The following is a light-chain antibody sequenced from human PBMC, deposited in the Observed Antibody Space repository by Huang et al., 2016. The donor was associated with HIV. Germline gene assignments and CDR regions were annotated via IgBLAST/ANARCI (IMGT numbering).Light chain of an antibody. V-gene: IGKV2-28*01. Sequence: IVLTHSPLSLPVAPGQPASIACKSSPNLLHSTGHNRLDWYVQKPGRSPQLLIYLASNRAAGVPDRFTGSGSGSDFSLEISKVEAGDVGIYYCMQGLQTPPTFGQGTKLEI. CDR1: PNLLHSTGHNR. CDR3: MQGLQTPPT. CDR2: LAS. J-gene: IGKJ2*01.